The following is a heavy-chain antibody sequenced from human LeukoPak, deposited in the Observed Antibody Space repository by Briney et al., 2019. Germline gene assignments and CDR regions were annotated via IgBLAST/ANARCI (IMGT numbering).Heavy chain of an antibody. CDR3: ARVRITMVRGDAFDI. D-gene: IGHD3-10*01. V-gene: IGHV3-66*01. J-gene: IGHJ3*02. CDR2: IYSGGST. Sequence: GGSLRLSCAASGFTVSSNYMSWVRQAPGKGLEWVSLIYSGGSTYYADSVKGRFTISRDNSKNTLYLQMNSLRAEDTAVYYCARVRITMVRGDAFDIWGQGTMVTVSS. CDR1: GFTVSSNY.